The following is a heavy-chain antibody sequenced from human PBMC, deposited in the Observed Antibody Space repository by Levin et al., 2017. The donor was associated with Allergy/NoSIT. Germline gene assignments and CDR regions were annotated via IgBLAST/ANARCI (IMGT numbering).Heavy chain of an antibody. CDR1: GFTFRNYA. CDR3: AREADAFDI. Sequence: AGGSLRLSCAASGFTFRNYAMHWVRQAPGKGLEWVALISYDGNSQYYADSVKGRFTISRDNSKNTLYLQMNSLRAEDTAVYYCAREADAFDIWGQGTMVTVSS. V-gene: IGHV3-30-3*01. CDR2: ISYDGNSQ. J-gene: IGHJ3*02.